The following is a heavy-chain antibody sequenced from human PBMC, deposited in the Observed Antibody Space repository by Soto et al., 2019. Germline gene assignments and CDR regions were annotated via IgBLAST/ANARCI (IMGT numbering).Heavy chain of an antibody. CDR2: IYHSGST. D-gene: IGHD5-12*01. J-gene: IGHJ6*02. CDR3: ARVWWLRYPYYYYGMDV. Sequence: QVQLQESGPGLVKPSGTLSLTCAVSGGSISSSNWWSWVRQPPGKGLEWIGEIYHSGSTNYNPSLKSRVTISVDKSKNQFSLKLSSVTAADTAVYYCARVWWLRYPYYYYGMDVWGQGTTVTVSS. CDR1: GGSISSSNW. V-gene: IGHV4-4*02.